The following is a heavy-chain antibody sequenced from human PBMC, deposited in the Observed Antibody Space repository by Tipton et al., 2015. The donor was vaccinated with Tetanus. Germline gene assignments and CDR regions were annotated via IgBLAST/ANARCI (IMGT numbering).Heavy chain of an antibody. V-gene: IGHV1-46*01. J-gene: IGHJ4*02. CDR1: GYTFTSYY. Sequence: QVQLVQSGPEVKKPGASVKVSCKASGYTFTSYYMHWVRQAPGQGLEWMGIINPSGGSTSYAQKFQGRVTMTRDTSTSTVYMELSSLRSEDTAVYYCARGGPDYVMKLYFDYWGQGTLVTVSS. CDR3: ARGGPDYVMKLYFDY. D-gene: IGHD4-17*01. CDR2: INPSGGST.